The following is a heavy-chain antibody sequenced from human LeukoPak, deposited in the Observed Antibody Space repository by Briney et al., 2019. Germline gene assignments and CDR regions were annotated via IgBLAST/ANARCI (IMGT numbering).Heavy chain of an antibody. CDR1: GGTFSSYA. J-gene: IGHJ3*02. Sequence: ASVKVSCKASGGTFSSYAISWVRQAPGQGLEWMGGIIPIFGTANYAQKFQGRVTITTDESTSTAYMELSSLRSEDTAVYYCAIDPNCSSTSCTPGIAFDIWGQGTMVTVSS. CDR2: IIPIFGTA. V-gene: IGHV1-69*05. D-gene: IGHD2-2*01. CDR3: AIDPNCSSTSCTPGIAFDI.